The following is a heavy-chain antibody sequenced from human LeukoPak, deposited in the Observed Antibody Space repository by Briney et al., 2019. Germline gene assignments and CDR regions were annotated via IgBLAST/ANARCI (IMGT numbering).Heavy chain of an antibody. V-gene: IGHV3-48*03. D-gene: IGHD3-9*01. Sequence: PGGSLRLSCAASGFSLSSYEMNCIRQVPGKGLEWVSHISSGGNTQYYADSVRGRFTMSRDDAKNSLDLQMDSLRIEDTGVYYCARDIVTGPFVISLESWGQGARVTVSS. CDR2: ISSGGNTQ. CDR3: ARDIVTGPFVISLES. CDR1: GFSLSSYE. J-gene: IGHJ4*02.